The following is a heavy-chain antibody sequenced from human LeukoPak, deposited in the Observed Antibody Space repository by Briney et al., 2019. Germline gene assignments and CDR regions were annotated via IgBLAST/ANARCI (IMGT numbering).Heavy chain of an antibody. D-gene: IGHD4-11*01. CDR3: ASIDAYSTYGFDY. CDR1: GGSISSYY. J-gene: IGHJ4*02. Sequence: PSETLSLTCTVSGGSISSYYWSWIRQPPGKGLEWIGYIYYTGSTNYNPSLKSRVTISVDTSKNQFSLKLSSVTAADTAVYYCASIDAYSTYGFDYWGQGTLVTVSS. CDR2: IYYTGST. V-gene: IGHV4-59*01.